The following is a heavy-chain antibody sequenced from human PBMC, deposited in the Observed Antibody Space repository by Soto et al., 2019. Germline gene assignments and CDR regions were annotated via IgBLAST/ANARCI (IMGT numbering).Heavy chain of an antibody. D-gene: IGHD7-27*01. J-gene: IGHJ4*02. Sequence: ASVKVSCKASGGTFSSYTISWVRQAPGQGLEWMGRIIPILGIANYAHKFQGRVTITADKSTSTAYMEVSSLRSEDTAVYYCARGLTGNFDYWGQGTLVTVSS. CDR1: GGTFSSYT. V-gene: IGHV1-69*02. CDR3: ARGLTGNFDY. CDR2: IIPILGIA.